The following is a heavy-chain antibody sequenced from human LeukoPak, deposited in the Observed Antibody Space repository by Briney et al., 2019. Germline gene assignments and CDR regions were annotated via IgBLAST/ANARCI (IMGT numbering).Heavy chain of an antibody. CDR1: GGSFSGYY. D-gene: IGHD5-18*01. CDR3: ARGQIRYSYGIFDY. J-gene: IGHJ4*02. V-gene: IGHV4-34*01. Sequence: SETLSLTCSVYGGSFSGYYWSWIRQPPGKGLEWIGGINHSGSTNYNPSLKSRVTISVDTSKNQFSLKLSSVTAADTAVYYCARGQIRYSYGIFDYWGQGTLVTVSS. CDR2: INHSGST.